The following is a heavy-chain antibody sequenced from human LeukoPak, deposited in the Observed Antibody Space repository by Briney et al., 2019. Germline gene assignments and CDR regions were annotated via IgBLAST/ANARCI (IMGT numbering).Heavy chain of an antibody. J-gene: IGHJ6*02. V-gene: IGHV4-39*01. CDR2: IYYSGST. Sequence: SETLSLTCSVSGGSISSRNYYWGWIRQPPGKGLEWIGSIYYSGSTYCNPSLKSRVTISVDTSKNQFSLKLSSVTAADTAVYYCARGSSSSWYPPYYYYGMDVWGQGTTVTVSS. CDR3: ARGSSSSWYPPYYYYGMDV. D-gene: IGHD6-13*01. CDR1: GGSISSRNYY.